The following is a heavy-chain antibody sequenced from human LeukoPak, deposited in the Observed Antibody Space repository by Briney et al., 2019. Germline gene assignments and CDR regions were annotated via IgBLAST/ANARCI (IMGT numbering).Heavy chain of an antibody. CDR3: ARASEGDCSGGSCYSGYYYGMDV. CDR2: IYSGGST. D-gene: IGHD2-15*01. V-gene: IGHV3-53*04. J-gene: IGHJ6*02. Sequence: PGGSLRLSCAASGFTVSSNYMSWVRQAPGKGLEWVSVIYSGGSTYYADSVKGRFTISRHNSKNTLYLQMNSLRAEDKAVYYCARASEGDCSGGSCYSGYYYGMDVWGQGTTVTVSS. CDR1: GFTVSSNY.